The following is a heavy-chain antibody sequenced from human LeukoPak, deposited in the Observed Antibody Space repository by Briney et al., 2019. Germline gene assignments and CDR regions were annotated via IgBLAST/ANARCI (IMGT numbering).Heavy chain of an antibody. Sequence: SQTLSLTCTVSGGSISSGDYYWSWIRQPPGKGLEWIGYIYYSGSTYYNPSLKSRVTISVDTSKNQFSLKLSSVTAADTAVYYCARVLITMIALDAFDIWGQGTMVTVSS. CDR1: GGSISSGDYY. CDR3: ARVLITMIALDAFDI. V-gene: IGHV4-30-4*01. CDR2: IYYSGST. J-gene: IGHJ3*02. D-gene: IGHD3-22*01.